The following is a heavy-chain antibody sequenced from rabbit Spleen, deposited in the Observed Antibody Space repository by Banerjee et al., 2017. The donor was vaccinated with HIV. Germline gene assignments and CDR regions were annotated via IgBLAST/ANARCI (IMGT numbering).Heavy chain of an antibody. V-gene: IGHV1S40*01. CDR1: GFSFSNKAV. D-gene: IGHD8-1*01. Sequence: QSLEESGGGLVQPEGSLTLTCTASGFSFSNKAVMCWVRQAPGKGLEWIACIYTAGTWTYYASWAKGRFTISKTSTTVTLQMTSLTAADTATYFCARLSSDWTYLELWGQGTLVTVS. CDR2: IYTAGTWT. CDR3: ARLSSDWTYLEL. J-gene: IGHJ4*01.